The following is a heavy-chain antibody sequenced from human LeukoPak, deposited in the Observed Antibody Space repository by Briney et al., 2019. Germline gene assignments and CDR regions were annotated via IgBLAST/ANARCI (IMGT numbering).Heavy chain of an antibody. V-gene: IGHV1-69*13. CDR1: GGTFTSYA. J-gene: IGHJ4*02. CDR2: IIPIFGTA. D-gene: IGHD5-24*01. CDR3: AREMATAFFDY. Sequence: ASVKVSCKASGGTFTSYAISWVRQAPGQGLEWMGGIIPIFGTANYAQKFQGRVTITADESTSTAYMGLSSLRSEDTAVYYCAREMATAFFDYWGQGTLVTVSS.